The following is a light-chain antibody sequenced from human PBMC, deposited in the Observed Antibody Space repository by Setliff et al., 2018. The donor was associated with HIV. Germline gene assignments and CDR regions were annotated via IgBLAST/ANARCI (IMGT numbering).Light chain of an antibody. CDR2: EDN. Sequence: NFMLTQPHSVSEYPGKTVTISCTCSSGSIASNYVQWYQKRPGSSPTTVIYEDNQRPSGVPDRFSGSIDSSSNSASLTISGLKTEDEADYYCQSYDSSNPSWVFGGGTKVTVL. V-gene: IGLV6-57*01. CDR3: QSYDSSNPSWV. CDR1: SGSIASNY. J-gene: IGLJ3*02.